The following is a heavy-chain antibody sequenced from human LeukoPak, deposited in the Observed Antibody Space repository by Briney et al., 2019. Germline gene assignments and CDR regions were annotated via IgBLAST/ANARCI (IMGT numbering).Heavy chain of an antibody. CDR1: GYRFTSYW. D-gene: IGHD4-17*01. Sequence: GESLKISCKGSGYRFTSYWIGWVRRMPGKGLEWMGIIYPGDSDTRYSPSFQGQVTISADKSISTAYLQWSSLKASDTAMYYCARSREYGDYEEGYYSMDVWGKGTTVTVSS. V-gene: IGHV5-51*01. CDR3: ARSREYGDYEEGYYSMDV. J-gene: IGHJ6*03. CDR2: IYPGDSDT.